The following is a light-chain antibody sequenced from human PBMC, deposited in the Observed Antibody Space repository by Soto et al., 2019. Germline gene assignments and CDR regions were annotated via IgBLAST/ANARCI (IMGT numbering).Light chain of an antibody. CDR1: QSISNW. J-gene: IGKJ1*01. CDR2: KAS. Sequence: DIQMTQSPSTLSASVGDRVTITCRASQSISNWSAWYQQKPGKAPKLLIYKASSLESGVPSRFSGSGSGTEFTLTISSLQPDDFATYYCQHYNIYPWTFGQGTKVEIK. CDR3: QHYNIYPWT. V-gene: IGKV1-5*03.